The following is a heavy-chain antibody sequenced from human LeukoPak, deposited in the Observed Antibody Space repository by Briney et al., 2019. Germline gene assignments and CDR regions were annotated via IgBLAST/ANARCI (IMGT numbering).Heavy chain of an antibody. D-gene: IGHD5-12*01. CDR2: INAFGART. CDR1: GFTFSGYA. Sequence: PGGSLRLSCEASGFTFSGYAMSWVRQAPGKGLEWVSSINAFGARTYYADSVKGRFTISRDNSKNTLYLQMNSLRAEDTAVYYCARDPYSGYDWGQGTLVTVSS. J-gene: IGHJ4*02. V-gene: IGHV3-23*01. CDR3: ARDPYSGYD.